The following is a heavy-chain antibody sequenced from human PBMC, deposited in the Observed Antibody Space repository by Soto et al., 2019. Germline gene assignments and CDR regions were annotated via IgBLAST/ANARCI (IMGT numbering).Heavy chain of an antibody. V-gene: IGHV3-15*01. D-gene: IGHD6-19*01. CDR3: TTDRLGSGWYVDFQH. Sequence: FTISRDDSKNTLYLQMNSLKTEDTAVYYCTTDRLGSGWYVDFQHWGQGTLVTVSS. J-gene: IGHJ1*01.